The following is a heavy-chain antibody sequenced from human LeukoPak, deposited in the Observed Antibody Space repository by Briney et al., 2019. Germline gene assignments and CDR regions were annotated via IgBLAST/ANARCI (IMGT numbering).Heavy chain of an antibody. V-gene: IGHV4-34*01. CDR2: INHSGTT. CDR3: ARVQGPSYYYYMDV. CDR1: GGSFSGYF. Sequence: SETLSLTCAVYGGSFSGYFWSWIRQPPGKGLEWIGEINHSGTTNYIPSLKSRLTISIDTSRSQFSLKLTSVTAADTAVYYCARVQGPSYYYYMDVWGKGTTVTVSS. J-gene: IGHJ6*03.